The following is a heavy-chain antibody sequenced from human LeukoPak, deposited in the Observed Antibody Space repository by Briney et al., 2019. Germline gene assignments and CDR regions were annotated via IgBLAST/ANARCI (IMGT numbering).Heavy chain of an antibody. Sequence: ASVTVSCKASGYTFTSYGISWVRQAPGQGLGWVGWISDYNGKTNYAQTLQGRVTMTTDTSTSTAYMELRSVRSDDTAVYYCARDTPVAAAGIWLDAFDIWGQGTMVTVSS. CDR3: ARDTPVAAAGIWLDAFDI. V-gene: IGHV1-18*01. J-gene: IGHJ3*02. D-gene: IGHD6-13*01. CDR2: ISDYNGKT. CDR1: GYTFTSYG.